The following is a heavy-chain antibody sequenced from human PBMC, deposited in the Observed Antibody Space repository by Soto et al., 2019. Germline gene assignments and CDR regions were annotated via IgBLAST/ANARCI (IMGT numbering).Heavy chain of an antibody. V-gene: IGHV4-59*01. CDR2: IYYSGST. CDR1: GGSISSYY. CDR3: ARATTYYYDSSGYYLDY. J-gene: IGHJ4*02. Sequence: SETLSLTCTVSGGSISSYYWSWIRQPPGKGLEWIGYIYYSGSTNYNPSLKSRVTISVDTSKNQFSLKLSSVTAADTAVYYCARATTYYYDSSGYYLDYWGQGTLVTVSS. D-gene: IGHD3-22*01.